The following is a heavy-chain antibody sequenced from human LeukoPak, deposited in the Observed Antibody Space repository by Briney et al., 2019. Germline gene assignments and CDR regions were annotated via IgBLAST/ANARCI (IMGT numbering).Heavy chain of an antibody. J-gene: IGHJ3*01. Sequence: PGGSLRLSCAASGFTFSSYWMHWVRQGPGKGLVWVSRINGDGSSTTYADSVKGRLTISRDNSKNTLSLQMNSLRVEDTAIYYCAKDIQLSTWGLGTMVTVSS. D-gene: IGHD5-24*01. CDR2: INGDGSST. V-gene: IGHV3-74*01. CDR3: AKDIQLST. CDR1: GFTFSSYW.